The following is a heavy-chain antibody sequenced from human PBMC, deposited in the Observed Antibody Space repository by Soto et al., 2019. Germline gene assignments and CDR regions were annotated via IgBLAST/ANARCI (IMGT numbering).Heavy chain of an antibody. CDR3: ARGDYYDIHDY. CDR1: GYTFTSYA. Sequence: QVQLVQSGAEVKKPGASVKVSCKASGYTFTSYAIHWVRQAPGQRLEWMGWLNAGNGNTKYSQKFQGRVTITRDTSASTAYMELSSLRSEDTAVYYCARGDYYDIHDYWGQGTLVTVSS. V-gene: IGHV1-3*01. J-gene: IGHJ4*02. D-gene: IGHD3-22*01. CDR2: LNAGNGNT.